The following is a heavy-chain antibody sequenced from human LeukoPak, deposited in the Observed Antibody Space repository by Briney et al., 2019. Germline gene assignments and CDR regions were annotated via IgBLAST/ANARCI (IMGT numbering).Heavy chain of an antibody. V-gene: IGHV3-30*04. CDR2: ISYDGSNK. CDR1: GFTFSSYA. J-gene: IGHJ4*01. Sequence: GGSLRLSCAASGFTFSSYAMHWVRQAPGKGLEWVAVISYDGSNKYYADSVKGRFTISRDNSKNTLYLQMNTLRADDTAVYYCAKDHGSSDWYYFDYWGQEPWSPSPQ. CDR3: AKDHGSSDWYYFDY. D-gene: IGHD6-13*01.